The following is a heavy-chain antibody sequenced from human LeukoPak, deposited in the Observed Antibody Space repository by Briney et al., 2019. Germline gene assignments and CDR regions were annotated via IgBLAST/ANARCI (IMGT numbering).Heavy chain of an antibody. J-gene: IGHJ4*02. CDR2: IRFDGCTK. Sequence: QPGGSRRLSCVASGITFRSSSMHWVRQAPGKGLEWLAFIRFDGCTKYYADSVKGRFTVSRDNSKSTLYLQMNSLRAEDTAVYYCAQPDFWGQGTLVTVSS. V-gene: IGHV3-30*02. CDR1: GITFRSSS. CDR3: AQPDF.